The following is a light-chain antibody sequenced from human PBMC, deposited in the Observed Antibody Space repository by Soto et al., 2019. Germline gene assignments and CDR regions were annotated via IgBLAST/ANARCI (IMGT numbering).Light chain of an antibody. V-gene: IGKV1-12*01. J-gene: IGKJ5*01. CDR1: QGISNW. CDR3: QQLNSYLIT. CDR2: DAS. Sequence: RITQATSSVSTSVGDRVTITCRASQGISNWLTWYQQKPGKAPKVLIYDASSLESGVPSRFSGSGSGTEFTLTISSLQPEDFATYYCQQLNSYLITFGQGTRLEIK.